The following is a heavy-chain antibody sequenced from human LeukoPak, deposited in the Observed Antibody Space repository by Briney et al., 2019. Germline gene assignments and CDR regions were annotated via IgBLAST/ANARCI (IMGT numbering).Heavy chain of an antibody. J-gene: IGHJ3*02. D-gene: IGHD1-26*01. CDR2: ISGTGGGT. CDR1: GFTFSSYA. Sequence: GGSLRLSCAASGFTFSSYAMSWVRQAPGKGLEWVSGISGTGGGTYYADSVKGRFTISRDNSKNTLYLQMNSLRAEDTALHYCAKRRIVGTTRDAFDIWGQGTMVTVSS. CDR3: AKRRIVGTTRDAFDI. V-gene: IGHV3-23*01.